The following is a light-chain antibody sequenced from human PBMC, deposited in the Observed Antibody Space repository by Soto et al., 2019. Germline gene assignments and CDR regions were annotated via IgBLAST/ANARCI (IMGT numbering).Light chain of an antibody. CDR2: DVS. CDR3: QQYEDSVLYT. Sequence: EIVLTQSPGTLSLSPGERATLSCRASQSVRSSFFAWYQQKPGQAPRLLIYDVSIRATGTPDRFSGSGSGTDFTLTINRLGPEDFAMYYCQQYEDSVLYTFGQGTKLEI. J-gene: IGKJ2*01. CDR1: QSVRSSF. V-gene: IGKV3-20*01.